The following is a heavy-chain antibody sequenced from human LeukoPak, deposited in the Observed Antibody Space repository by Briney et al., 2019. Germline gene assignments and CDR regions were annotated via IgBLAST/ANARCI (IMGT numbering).Heavy chain of an antibody. D-gene: IGHD7-27*01. Sequence: ASVKVSYKASGYTFTSYDINWVRQATGQGGEWMGWMNPNSGKTGYAQEFQGRVTMTWDTSISTAYMDLSSLRSEDTAVYYCARSPTGAFDIWGQGTMVTVSS. CDR3: ARSPTGAFDI. CDR1: GYTFTSYD. J-gene: IGHJ3*02. CDR2: MNPNSGKT. V-gene: IGHV1-8*01.